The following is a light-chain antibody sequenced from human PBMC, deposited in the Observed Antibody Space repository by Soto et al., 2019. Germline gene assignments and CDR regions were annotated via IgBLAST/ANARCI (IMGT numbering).Light chain of an antibody. J-gene: IGKJ1*01. V-gene: IGKV1-27*01. CDR2: AAS. Sequence: DIQMTQSPSSLSASVGDRVTITCRASQGISNYLAWYQQKPGKVPKLLIYAASTLQSGVPSRFSGSGSGTDFTLTISSLQPDDFAAYYCQQYNSYCTFGQGTKVDIK. CDR1: QGISNY. CDR3: QQYNSYCT.